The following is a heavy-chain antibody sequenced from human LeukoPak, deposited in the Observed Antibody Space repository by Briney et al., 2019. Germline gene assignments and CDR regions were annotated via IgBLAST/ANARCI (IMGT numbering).Heavy chain of an antibody. V-gene: IGHV3-66*01. D-gene: IGHD3-3*01. CDR1: GFTVSSNY. CDR3: ARVTYYDFWGGYNFDY. Sequence: TGGSLRLSCAASGFTVSSNYMSWVRQAPGKGLEWVSVIYNGGSTYYADSVKGRFTISRDNSKNTLFLQMNSLRAEDTAVYYCARVTYYDFWGGYNFDYWGQGTLVTVSS. J-gene: IGHJ4*02. CDR2: IYNGGST.